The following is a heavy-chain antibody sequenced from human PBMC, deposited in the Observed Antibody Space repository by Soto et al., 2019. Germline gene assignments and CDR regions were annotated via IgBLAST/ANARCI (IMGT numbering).Heavy chain of an antibody. Sequence: QVQLVQSGAEVKKPGSSVKVSCKASGDTFSNSAINWVRQAPGQGLEWMGGIVPILGTADYAQKFQGRVTITADESTSTAYMELSSLRSEDTAVYYCARGDASSGWFDSWGQGTLVTVSS. CDR1: GDTFSNSA. CDR2: IVPILGTA. V-gene: IGHV1-69*01. D-gene: IGHD6-6*01. J-gene: IGHJ5*01. CDR3: ARGDASSGWFDS.